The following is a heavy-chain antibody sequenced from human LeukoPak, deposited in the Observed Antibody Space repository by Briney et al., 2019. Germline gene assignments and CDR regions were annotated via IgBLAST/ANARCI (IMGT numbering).Heavy chain of an antibody. CDR2: IYNSGGT. Sequence: GSLRLSCAASGFTFRTYSMNWVRQAPGKGLEWLSVIYNSGGTYYADSVKGRFTISRDNSKNTLYLQVNSLRVEDTAVYFCARDCSASSSDYYPLGYWGQGTLVTVSS. CDR3: ARDCSASSSDYYPLGY. D-gene: IGHD3-22*01. V-gene: IGHV3-66*01. CDR1: GFTFRTYS. J-gene: IGHJ4*02.